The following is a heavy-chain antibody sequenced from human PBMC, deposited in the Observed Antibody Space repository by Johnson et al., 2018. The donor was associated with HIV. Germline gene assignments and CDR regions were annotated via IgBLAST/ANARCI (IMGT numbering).Heavy chain of an antibody. V-gene: IGHV3-66*01. J-gene: IGHJ3*02. CDR1: GFTVSSNY. CDR3: ASPRPSWGIAAAGYAFDI. CDR2: IYSGGST. Sequence: EVQLVESGGGLVQPGGSLRLSCAASGFTVSSNYMSWVRQAPGKGLELVSVIYSGGSTYYADSVKGRFTISRDNSKNTLYLQMNSLRAEDTAVYYCASPRPSWGIAAAGYAFDIWGQGTMVTVSS. D-gene: IGHD6-13*01.